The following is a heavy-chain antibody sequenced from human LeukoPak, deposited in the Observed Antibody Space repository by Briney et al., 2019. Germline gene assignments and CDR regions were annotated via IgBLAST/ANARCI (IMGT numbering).Heavy chain of an antibody. CDR2: INPNSGGT. CDR3: ARDSGSYSFDY. CDR1: GYTFTGHY. D-gene: IGHD1-26*01. J-gene: IGHJ4*02. V-gene: IGHV1-2*02. Sequence: ASVKVSCKASGYTFTGHYIHWVRQAPGQGLEWMGWINPNSGGTKYVQKSQARVTMTRDTSVSTAYMELSGLTSDDTAVYYCARDSGSYSFDYWGLGTLVTVSS.